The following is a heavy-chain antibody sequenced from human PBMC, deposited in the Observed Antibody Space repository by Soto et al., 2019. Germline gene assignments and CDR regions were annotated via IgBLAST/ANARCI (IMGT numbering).Heavy chain of an antibody. Sequence: GGSLRLSCAASGFTFTNYWMHWVRQAPGKGLVWVSGSNSDGSSTTYADSVKGRFTISRDNAKNTLYLQMNSLRAEDTAVYYCARDPTRNGYNYFDYWGQGTLVTVS. D-gene: IGHD5-18*01. CDR1: GFTFTNYW. J-gene: IGHJ4*02. V-gene: IGHV3-74*01. CDR2: SNSDGSST. CDR3: ARDPTRNGYNYFDY.